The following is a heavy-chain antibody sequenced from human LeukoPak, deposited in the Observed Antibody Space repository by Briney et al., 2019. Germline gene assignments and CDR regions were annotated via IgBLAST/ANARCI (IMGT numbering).Heavy chain of an antibody. CDR3: ARDYSPPHWSENSGYFDS. J-gene: IGHJ4*02. CDR1: PLTFSSYS. D-gene: IGHD1-26*01. Sequence: GGSLRLSCTGSPLTFSSYSLNWVRQAPGKGLEGVSSITTSSRYIYYADSVKGRFTISRDNAKNLLYLQMNSLRVDDTAVYYCARDYSPPHWSENSGYFDSWGQGTLVTVSS. V-gene: IGHV3-21*01. CDR2: ITTSSRYI.